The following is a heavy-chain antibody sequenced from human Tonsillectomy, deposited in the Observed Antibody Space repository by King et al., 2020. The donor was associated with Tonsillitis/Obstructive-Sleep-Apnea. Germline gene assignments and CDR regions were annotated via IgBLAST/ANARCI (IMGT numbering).Heavy chain of an antibody. CDR2: ISSTGGNT. J-gene: IGHJ6*02. CDR1: GFTFSSHA. D-gene: IGHD4-17*01. V-gene: IGHV3-23*04. Sequence: VQLVESGGGLVQPGGSLRLSCVVSGFTFSSHAMSWVRQAPGKGLEWVSAISSTGGNTYYADSVKGRYTISRDNSKNTLYLQVNSLRAEDTAVYYCARVTVTTPPWTYYDGMDVWGQGTAVTVSS. CDR3: ARVTVTTPPWTYYDGMDV.